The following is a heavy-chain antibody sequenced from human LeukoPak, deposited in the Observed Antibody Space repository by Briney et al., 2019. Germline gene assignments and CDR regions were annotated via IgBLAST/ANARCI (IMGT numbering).Heavy chain of an antibody. CDR3: ARARNYYDSREEYFDY. Sequence: SVKVSCKASGGTFSSYAISWVRQAPGQGLEWMGGIIPIFGTASYAQKFQGRVTITTDESTSTAYMELSSLRSEDTAVYHCARARNYYDSREEYFDYWGQGTLVTVSS. V-gene: IGHV1-69*05. CDR2: IIPIFGTA. J-gene: IGHJ4*02. D-gene: IGHD3-22*01. CDR1: GGTFSSYA.